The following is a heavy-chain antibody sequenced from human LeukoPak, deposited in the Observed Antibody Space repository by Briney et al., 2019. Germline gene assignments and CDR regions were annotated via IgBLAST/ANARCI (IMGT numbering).Heavy chain of an antibody. Sequence: GGSLRLSCAASGFTFSSHEMTWVRQAPGKGLEWVSYISGSGSSTHYADPVKGRFTISRDNAKNSLYLQMNSLRAEDTAVYYCARRGVRGVCEGFDIWGQGTMVTVSS. J-gene: IGHJ3*02. CDR1: GFTFSSHE. CDR2: ISGSGSST. V-gene: IGHV3-48*03. CDR3: ARRGVRGVCEGFDI. D-gene: IGHD3-10*01.